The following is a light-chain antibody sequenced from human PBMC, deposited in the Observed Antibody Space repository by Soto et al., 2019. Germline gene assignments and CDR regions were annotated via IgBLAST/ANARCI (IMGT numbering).Light chain of an antibody. J-gene: IGKJ4*01. V-gene: IGKV3-15*01. Sequence: EIVMTQSPATLSVSPGERATLSCRASQSVSSNLAWYQQKPGQAPRLLIYGASTRATGIPARFSGSGSGTECTLTISSLQSEDFAVYYCQQYNNLPPLTFGGGTKVKIK. CDR2: GAS. CDR1: QSVSSN. CDR3: QQYNNLPPLT.